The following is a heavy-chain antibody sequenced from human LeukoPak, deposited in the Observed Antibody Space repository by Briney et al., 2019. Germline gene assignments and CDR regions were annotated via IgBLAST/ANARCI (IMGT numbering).Heavy chain of an antibody. V-gene: IGHV3-74*01. CDR3: ARGAERRFDWFDP. D-gene: IGHD1-1*01. Sequence: GGSLRLSCAPPGFTFRTYWMYWVRQAPGKGLVWVSRINSVGSSTNYTDSMKGRFTISRDNAKNTLHLTMNSPRAEDTAVYYCARGAERRFDWFDPWGQGALVTVSS. CDR1: GFTFRTYW. J-gene: IGHJ5*02. CDR2: INSVGSST.